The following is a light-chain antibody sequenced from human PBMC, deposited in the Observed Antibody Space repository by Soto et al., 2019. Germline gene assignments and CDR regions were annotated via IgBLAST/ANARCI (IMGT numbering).Light chain of an antibody. J-gene: IGLJ2*01. CDR3: QSFDSSLTGLI. Sequence: QPVLTQPPSVSGAPGQRVTISCTGNNSNIGAGSGVNWYQQFPNRAPKLLIYANTHRPSGVPDRFSGSTSATSASLAITGLQTQDEADYYCQSFDSSLTGLIFGGGTQLTVL. CDR2: ANT. CDR1: NSNIGAGSG. V-gene: IGLV1-40*01.